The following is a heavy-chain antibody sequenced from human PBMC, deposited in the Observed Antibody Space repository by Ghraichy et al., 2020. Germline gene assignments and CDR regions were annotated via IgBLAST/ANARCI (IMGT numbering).Heavy chain of an antibody. Sequence: GSLRLSCAVYGGSFSGYYWSWIRQPPGKGLEWIGEINHSGSTNYNPSLKSRVTISVDTSKNQFSLKLSSVTAADTAVYYCARMDFDWSIGGYWGQGTLVTVSS. V-gene: IGHV4-34*01. CDR2: INHSGST. J-gene: IGHJ4*02. CDR1: GGSFSGYY. D-gene: IGHD3-9*01. CDR3: ARMDFDWSIGGY.